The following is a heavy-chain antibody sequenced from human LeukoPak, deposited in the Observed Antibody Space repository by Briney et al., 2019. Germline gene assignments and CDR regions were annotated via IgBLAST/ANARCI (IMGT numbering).Heavy chain of an antibody. J-gene: IGHJ4*02. CDR1: GFTFSSHW. V-gene: IGHV3-23*01. CDR3: VRSLDY. CDR2: ITGSGGFT. Sequence: GGSLRLSCAASGFTFSSHWMSWVRQAPGKGLEWVSVITGSGGFTQYADSVKGRFTISRDNSKNTVYLQMNSLRVEDTALYYCVRSLDYWGQGTLVTVSS.